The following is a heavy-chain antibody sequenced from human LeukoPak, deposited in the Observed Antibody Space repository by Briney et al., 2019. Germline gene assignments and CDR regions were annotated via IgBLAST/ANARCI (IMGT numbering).Heavy chain of an antibody. J-gene: IGHJ4*02. D-gene: IGHD6-19*01. V-gene: IGHV4-39*07. CDR1: GGSISSSNYY. CDR3: ARNFSSGWFDY. Sequence: PSEILSLTCTVSGGSISSSNYYWGWIRQPPGKGLEWIGSIYYSGSTSYNPSLKSRVTISVDTSKNQFSLKLSSVTAADTAVYYCARNFSSGWFDYWGQGTVVTVSS. CDR2: IYYSGST.